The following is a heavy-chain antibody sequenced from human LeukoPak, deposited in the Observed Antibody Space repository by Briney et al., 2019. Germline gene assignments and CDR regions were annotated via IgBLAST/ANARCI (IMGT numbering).Heavy chain of an antibody. CDR2: ISYDGSNK. V-gene: IGHV3-30*18. CDR1: GFTFSSYG. J-gene: IGHJ6*02. D-gene: IGHD3-10*01. CDR3: AKEVRGVRALYGMDV. Sequence: GGSLRLSCAASGFTFSSYGMHWVRQAPGKGLEWVAVISYDGSNKYYADSVKGRFTISRDNSKSTLYLQMNSLRAEDTAVYYCAKEVRGVRALYGMDVWGQGTTVTVSS.